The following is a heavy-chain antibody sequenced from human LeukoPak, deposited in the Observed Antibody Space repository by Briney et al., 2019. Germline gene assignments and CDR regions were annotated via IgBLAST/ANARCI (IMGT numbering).Heavy chain of an antibody. CDR1: GFTFSSYG. J-gene: IGHJ4*02. Sequence: GGXLRLSCAASGFTFSSYGMHWVRQAPGKGLEGVAVIWYDGSNKYYADSVKGRFTISRDNSKNTLYLQMNSLRAEDTAVYYCAKDGRRLAGMIDYWGQGTLVTVSS. V-gene: IGHV3-33*06. CDR3: AKDGRRLAGMIDY. D-gene: IGHD6-19*01. CDR2: IWYDGSNK.